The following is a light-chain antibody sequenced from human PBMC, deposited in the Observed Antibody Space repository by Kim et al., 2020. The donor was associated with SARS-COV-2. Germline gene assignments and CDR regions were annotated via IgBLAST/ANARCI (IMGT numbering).Light chain of an antibody. V-gene: IGLV3-1*01. CDR2: QDT. J-gene: IGLJ1*01. CDR3: QAWDSSTASFV. Sequence: PGQTASITCSGDKLGDKYACWYQQKPGQSPVLVIYQDTKRPSGFPERFSASNSGDTATLTISGTQAMDEADYYCQAWDSSTASFVFGTGTKVTVL. CDR1: KLGDKY.